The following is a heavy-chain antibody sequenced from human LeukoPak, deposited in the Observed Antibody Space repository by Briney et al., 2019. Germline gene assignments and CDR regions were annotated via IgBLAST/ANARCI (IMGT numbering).Heavy chain of an antibody. CDR2: ISGSGGST. Sequence: GGSLRLSSAASGLSFSNYAMNWVRQAPGKGLEWVSVISGSGGSTFYADSVKGRFIISRDNSKSTLYLQMNSLRTEDTAVYYCAKGSDLWFGETWGQGVLVTVSS. J-gene: IGHJ4*02. V-gene: IGHV3-23*01. D-gene: IGHD3-10*01. CDR3: AKGSDLWFGET. CDR1: GLSFSNYA.